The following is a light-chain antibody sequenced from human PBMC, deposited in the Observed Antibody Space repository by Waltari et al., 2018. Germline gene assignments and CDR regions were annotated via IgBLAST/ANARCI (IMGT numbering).Light chain of an antibody. CDR3: ALYMGGGIWV. CDR2: NTH. CDR1: SGSVSSDHY. V-gene: IGLV8-61*01. Sequence: QTVVTQEPSFSVSPGGTITLTCGLSSGSVSSDHYPSWYQQTPGQAPRTLIYNTHTLSAGVPARFSGSILGEKAALTITGAQADDECAYYCALYMGGGIWVFGGGTYLTVL. J-gene: IGLJ3*02.